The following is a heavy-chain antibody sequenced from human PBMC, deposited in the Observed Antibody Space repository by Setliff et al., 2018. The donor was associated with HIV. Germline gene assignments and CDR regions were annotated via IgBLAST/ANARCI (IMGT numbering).Heavy chain of an antibody. CDR3: ARELYREWDY. V-gene: IGHV3-66*02. CDR2: IYGGGTT. D-gene: IGHD3-10*01. Sequence: GGSLRLSCAASGFTVSSNYMSWVRQAPGKGLEWVSVIYGGGTTHCADSVKGRFTISRDNSKNTVYLQMNSLRVEDTAVYYCARELYREWDYWGQGTLVTVSS. J-gene: IGHJ4*02. CDR1: GFTVSSNY.